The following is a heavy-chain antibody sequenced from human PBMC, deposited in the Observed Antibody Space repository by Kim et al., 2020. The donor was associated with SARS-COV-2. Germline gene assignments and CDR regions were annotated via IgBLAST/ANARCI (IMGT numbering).Heavy chain of an antibody. CDR2: ISSSSSYI. CDR1: GFTFSSYS. CDR3: AREWPDAFDI. V-gene: IGHV3-21*01. J-gene: IGHJ3*02. Sequence: GGSLRLSCAASGFTFSSYSMNWVRQAPGKGLEWVSSISSSSSYIYYADSVKDRFTISRDNAKNSLYLQMNSLRAEDTAVYYCAREWPDAFDIWGQGTMVTVSS.